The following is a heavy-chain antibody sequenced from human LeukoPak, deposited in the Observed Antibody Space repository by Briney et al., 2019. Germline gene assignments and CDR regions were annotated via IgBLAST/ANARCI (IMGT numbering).Heavy chain of an antibody. V-gene: IGHV3-53*01. J-gene: IGHJ4*02. Sequence: GGSLRLFCAGSGFTVTIHYMIWVRQAPGKGLKWISNLDLSGNAYYTGSVKCPFTVSRDRSKNTMDLNMQSLRVEDTAVYYCAADIVGVPHWGQGALVTVSS. D-gene: IGHD5-12*01. CDR2: LDLSGNA. CDR1: GFTVTIHY. CDR3: AADIVGVPH.